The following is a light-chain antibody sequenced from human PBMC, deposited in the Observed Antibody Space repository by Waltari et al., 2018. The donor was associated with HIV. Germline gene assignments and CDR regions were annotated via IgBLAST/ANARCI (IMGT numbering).Light chain of an antibody. CDR2: EFS. J-gene: IGLJ1*01. CDR3: SSYTSSSTPV. V-gene: IGLV2-14*01. CDR1: SSDVGGYNY. Sequence: QSALTQPASVSGSPGQSITISCTGTSSDVGGYNYVSWYQQNPGKAPKRMIYEFSMRPSVVSNCFSGSKSGNTASLTIAGLQAEDEADYYCSSYTSSSTPVFGTGTKVTVL.